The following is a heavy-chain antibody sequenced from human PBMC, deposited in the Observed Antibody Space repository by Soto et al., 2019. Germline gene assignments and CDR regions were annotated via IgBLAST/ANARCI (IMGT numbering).Heavy chain of an antibody. CDR3: AREMVRGVGSDY. CDR1: GYTFTSYG. Sequence: QVQLVQSGAEVKKPGASVKVSCKASGYTFTSYGLTWVRQAPGQGIEWMGWISTYNGNTEYAQKLQGRVTMTTDTATSTAYMELTSLRSDDTAVFYCAREMVRGVGSDYWGQGTLVTVSS. V-gene: IGHV1-18*01. D-gene: IGHD3-10*01. CDR2: ISTYNGNT. J-gene: IGHJ4*02.